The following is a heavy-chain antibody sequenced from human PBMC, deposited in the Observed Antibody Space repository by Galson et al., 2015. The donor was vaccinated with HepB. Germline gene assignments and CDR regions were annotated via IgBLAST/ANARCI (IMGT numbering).Heavy chain of an antibody. J-gene: IGHJ3*02. CDR3: ARDSSGWYVQAFDI. Sequence: SGAEVKKPGASVKVSCKASGYTFTSYAMNWVRQAPGQGLEWMGWINTNTGNPTYAQGFTGRFVFSLDTSVSTAYLQISSLKAEDTAVYYCARDSSGWYVQAFDIWGQGTMVTVSS. CDR2: INTNTGNP. V-gene: IGHV7-4-1*02. D-gene: IGHD6-19*01. CDR1: GYTFTSYA.